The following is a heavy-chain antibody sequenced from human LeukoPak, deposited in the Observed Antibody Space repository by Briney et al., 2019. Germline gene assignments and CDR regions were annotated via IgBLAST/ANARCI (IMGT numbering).Heavy chain of an antibody. Sequence: ASVKVSCKASGYTFTGYYMHWVRQAPGQGLEWMGWINPNSGVTNYAQRFQGRVTMTRDTSISTAYMELSRLRSDDTAVCYCARERDSSGYYRDAFDIWGQGSMVTVSS. CDR1: GYTFTGYY. CDR3: ARERDSSGYYRDAFDI. CDR2: INPNSGVT. J-gene: IGHJ3*02. D-gene: IGHD3-22*01. V-gene: IGHV1-2*02.